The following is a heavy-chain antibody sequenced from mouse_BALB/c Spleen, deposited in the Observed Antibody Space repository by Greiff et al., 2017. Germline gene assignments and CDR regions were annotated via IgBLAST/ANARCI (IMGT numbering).Heavy chain of an antibody. V-gene: IGHV2-9*02. CDR2: IWAGGST. D-gene: IGHD2-10*02. CDR3: ASEYGNYRNAMDY. Sequence: VMLVESGPGLVAPSQSLSITCTVSGFSLTSYGVHWVRQPPGKGLEWLGVIWAGGSTNYNSALMSRLSISKDNSKSQVFLKMNSLQTDDTAMYYCASEYGNYRNAMDYWGQGTSVTVSS. CDR1: GFSLTSYG. J-gene: IGHJ4*01.